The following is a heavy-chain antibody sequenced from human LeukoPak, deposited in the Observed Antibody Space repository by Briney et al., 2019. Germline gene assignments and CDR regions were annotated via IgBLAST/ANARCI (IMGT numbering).Heavy chain of an antibody. J-gene: IGHJ3*02. V-gene: IGHV3-23*01. CDR3: AKDHNDSPIYYYHSTWPAFDI. D-gene: IGHD3-22*01. CDR1: GFTFSSYA. Sequence: PGGSLRLSCAASGFTFSSYAMSWVRQAPGKGLEWVSAISGSGGSTYYADSVKGRFTISRDNSKNTLYLQMNSLRAEDTAVYYCAKDHNDSPIYYYHSTWPAFDIWGQGTMVTVSS. CDR2: ISGSGGST.